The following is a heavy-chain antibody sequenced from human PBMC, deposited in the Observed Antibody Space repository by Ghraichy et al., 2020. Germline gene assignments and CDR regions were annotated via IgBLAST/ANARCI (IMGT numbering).Heavy chain of an antibody. D-gene: IGHD4-17*01. J-gene: IGHJ6*02. CDR2: IYYSGST. V-gene: IGHV4-39*02. CDR1: GGSISSSSYY. Sequence: SETLSLTCTVSGGSISSSSYYWGWIRQPPGKGLEWIGSIYYSGSTYYNPSLKSRVTISVDTSKNQFSLKLSSVTAADTAVYYCARDYGDYSPGVSYYYYYGMDVWGQGTTVTVSS. CDR3: ARDYGDYSPGVSYYYYYGMDV.